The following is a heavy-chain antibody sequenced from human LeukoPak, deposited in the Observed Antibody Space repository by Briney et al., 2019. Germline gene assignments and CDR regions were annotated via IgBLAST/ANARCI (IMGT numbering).Heavy chain of an antibody. J-gene: IGHJ4*02. V-gene: IGHV3-23*01. D-gene: IGHD4-17*01. CDR2: ISASGATM. CDR1: GLTFSNYG. Sequence: GGSLRLSCAASGLTFSNYGMSWVRQAPGKGLEWVSSISASGATMYNANSVKGRFTISRDNSRNTLYLQMNSLSADDTAIYHCXKYGAYDPYFDNWGQGTLVTVSS. CDR3: XKYGAYDPYFDN.